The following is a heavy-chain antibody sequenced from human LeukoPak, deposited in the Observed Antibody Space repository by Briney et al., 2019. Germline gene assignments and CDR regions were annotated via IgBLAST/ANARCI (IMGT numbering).Heavy chain of an antibody. D-gene: IGHD3-10*01. V-gene: IGHV3-11*01. CDR3: ARVDVGLRFDP. CDR2: ISSSGSTI. Sequence: GGSLRLSCAASGFTFSDYYMSWIRQAPGKGLEWVSYISSSGSTIYYADSVKGRFAISRDNANNSLYLQMNSLRAEDTAVYYCARVDVGLRFDPWGQGTLVTVSS. CDR1: GFTFSDYY. J-gene: IGHJ5*02.